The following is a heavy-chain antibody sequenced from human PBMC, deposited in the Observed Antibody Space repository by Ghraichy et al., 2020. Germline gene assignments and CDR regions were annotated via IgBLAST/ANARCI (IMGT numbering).Heavy chain of an antibody. D-gene: IGHD6-19*01. V-gene: IGHV3-23*01. J-gene: IGHJ4*02. Sequence: GASLRLSCAASGFTFSSYAMTWVRQAPGKGLEWVSAIPGNGGSTSYVDSVKGRFTISRDNSKNTLYLQMNSLRAEDTAVYFCAKGTHSTGWRYFDYWGQGTLVTVSS. CDR1: GFTFSSYA. CDR2: IPGNGGST. CDR3: AKGTHSTGWRYFDY.